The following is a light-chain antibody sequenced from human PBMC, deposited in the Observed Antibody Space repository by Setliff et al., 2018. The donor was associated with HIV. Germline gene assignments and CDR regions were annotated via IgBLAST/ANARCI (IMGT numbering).Light chain of an antibody. J-gene: IGLJ1*01. CDR2: GVS. CDR1: SSDVGGYNY. V-gene: IGLV2-14*01. CDR3: NSYTSSSTLYV. Sequence: QSALAQPASVSGSPGQSITISCSGTSSDVGGYNYVSWYQQHPGKAPKLMIYGVSKRPSGVSTRFSGSKSGNTASLTISGLQAEDEADYFCNSYTSSSTLYVFGTGTKVTVL.